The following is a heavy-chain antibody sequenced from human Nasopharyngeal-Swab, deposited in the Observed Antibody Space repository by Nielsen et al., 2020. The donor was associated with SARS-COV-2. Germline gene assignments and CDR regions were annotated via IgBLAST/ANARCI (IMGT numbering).Heavy chain of an antibody. D-gene: IGHD6-19*01. Sequence: GGSLRLSCVASGFKFDDYAMHWVRQVPGKGLEWVSGISWNSGFRAQADSVQGRFFISRDNAENSLDLQVNSLRPEDTGLYYCATSLIGAVADAYFDYWGQGTRVTVSS. CDR3: ATSLIGAVADAYFDY. CDR1: GFKFDDYA. V-gene: IGHV3-9*01. J-gene: IGHJ4*02. CDR2: ISWNSGFR.